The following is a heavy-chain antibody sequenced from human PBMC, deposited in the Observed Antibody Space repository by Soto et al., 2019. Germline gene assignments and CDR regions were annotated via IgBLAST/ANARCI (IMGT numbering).Heavy chain of an antibody. V-gene: IGHV1-3*01. Sequence: GASVKVSCKASGYTFTSYAMHWVRQAPGQRLEWMGWINAGNGNTKYSQKFQGRVTITRDTSASTAYMELSSLRSEDTAVYYCARALYYDFWSGYWDYWGQGTLVTVSS. CDR1: GYTFTSYA. CDR3: ARALYYDFWSGYWDY. D-gene: IGHD3-3*01. J-gene: IGHJ4*02. CDR2: INAGNGNT.